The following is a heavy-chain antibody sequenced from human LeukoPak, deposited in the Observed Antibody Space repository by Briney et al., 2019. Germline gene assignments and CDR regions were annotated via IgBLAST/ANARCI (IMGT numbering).Heavy chain of an antibody. V-gene: IGHV3-23*01. D-gene: IGHD2-21*01. CDR2: ISGSGGST. CDR1: GFTFSSCA. CDR3: ARAYCGGDCYISGSLFHYFDY. J-gene: IGHJ4*02. Sequence: AGGSLRLSCAASGFTFSSCAMSWVRQAPGKGLEWVSAISGSGGSTYYADSVKGRFTISRDNSKNTLYLQMNSLRAEDTAVYYCARAYCGGDCYISGSLFHYFDYWGQGTLVTVSS.